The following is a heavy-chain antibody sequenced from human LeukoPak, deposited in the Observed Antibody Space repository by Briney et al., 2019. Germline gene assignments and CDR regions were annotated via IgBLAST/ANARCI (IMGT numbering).Heavy chain of an antibody. CDR1: GFTFSSYA. D-gene: IGHD1-26*01. CDR2: ISGSGGST. J-gene: IGHJ4*02. V-gene: IGHV3-23*01. Sequence: PGGSLRLSCAASGFTFSSYAMSWVRQAPGKGLEWVSAISGSGGSTYYADSVKGRFTISRDNAKNSLFLQMNSLRAEDTAVYYCVSGSPAGDYWGQGTLVIVSS. CDR3: VSGSPAGDY.